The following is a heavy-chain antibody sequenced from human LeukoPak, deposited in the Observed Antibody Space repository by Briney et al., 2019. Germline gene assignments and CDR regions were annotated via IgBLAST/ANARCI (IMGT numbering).Heavy chain of an antibody. J-gene: IGHJ6*02. V-gene: IGHV3-9*01. CDR3: AKHMRATNTYSFFGLDV. Sequence: PGRSLRLSCAATGFTFKDYGMHWVRQAPGKGLEWVSSINWNGGGTDYADSVKGRFTISRDNAKNSLYLQLSSLRPEDTALYYCAKHMRATNTYSFFGLDVWGQGTTVTVS. CDR1: GFTFKDYG. CDR2: INWNGGGT. D-gene: IGHD1-26*01.